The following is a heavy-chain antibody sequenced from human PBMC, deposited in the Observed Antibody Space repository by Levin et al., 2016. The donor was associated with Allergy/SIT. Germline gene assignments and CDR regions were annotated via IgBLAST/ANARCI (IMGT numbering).Heavy chain of an antibody. CDR2: IYYSGST. J-gene: IGHJ4*02. Sequence: WIRQPPGKGLEWIGYIYYSGSTYYNPSLKSRVTISVDTSKNQFSLKLSSVTAADTAVYYCARAAGGVLLLSSPHYFDYWGQGTLVTVSS. V-gene: IGHV4-31*02. CDR3: ARAAGGVLLLSSPHYFDY. D-gene: IGHD3-16*01.